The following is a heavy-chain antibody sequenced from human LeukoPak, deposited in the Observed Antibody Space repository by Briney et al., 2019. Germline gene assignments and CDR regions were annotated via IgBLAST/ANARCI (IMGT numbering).Heavy chain of an antibody. Sequence: GASVKVSCKASGGTFRSYAISWVRQAPGQGLEWMGGIIAIFGTPNYAQKFQGRVTITADKSTSTAYMELSSLRSEDTAVYYCAREYCSGGSCYYGNLVDYWGQGTLVTVSS. CDR2: IIAIFGTP. J-gene: IGHJ4*02. CDR1: GGTFRSYA. CDR3: AREYCSGGSCYYGNLVDY. V-gene: IGHV1-69*06. D-gene: IGHD2-15*01.